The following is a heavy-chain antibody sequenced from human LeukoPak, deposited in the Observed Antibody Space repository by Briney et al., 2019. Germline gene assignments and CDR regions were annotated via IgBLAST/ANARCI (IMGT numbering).Heavy chain of an antibody. J-gene: IGHJ3*02. V-gene: IGHV3-74*01. CDR1: GFTFNGYW. Sequence: GGSLRLSCAASGFTFNGYWMNWVRQAPGKGLEWVSCIKSDGSSTIYADSVKGRFTISRDNAKNTLYLQTNSLRGEDTAVYYCTRETSNAFDIWGQGTMVTVSS. CDR2: IKSDGSST. CDR3: TRETSNAFDI.